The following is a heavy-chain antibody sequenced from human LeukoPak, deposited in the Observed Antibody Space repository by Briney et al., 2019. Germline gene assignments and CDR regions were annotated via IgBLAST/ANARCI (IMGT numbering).Heavy chain of an antibody. Sequence: SETLSLTCAVSGGSISSGGYSWSWIRQPPGKGLEWIGYIYHSGTSYYNPSLKSRVTISVDKSKNQFSLKLSSVTAADTAVYYCARVGRALSVWYFDLWGRGTLVTVSS. V-gene: IGHV4-30-2*01. CDR1: GGSISSGGYS. D-gene: IGHD3-3*01. CDR3: ARVGRALSVWYFDL. CDR2: IYHSGTS. J-gene: IGHJ2*01.